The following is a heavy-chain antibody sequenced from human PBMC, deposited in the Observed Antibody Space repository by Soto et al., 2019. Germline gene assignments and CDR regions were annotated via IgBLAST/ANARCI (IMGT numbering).Heavy chain of an antibody. V-gene: IGHV1-69*01. Sequence: QVQLVQSGAEVKRPGSSVKVSCRASGGTFSDYTFSWVRQAPGQGLEWLGGIIPFLGSSKYAHNFKARGTLSADESTATAFMDLSSLRSGDTAVYYCAAKKYRTSSTNYFYNYGMDIWGQGTTVTVSS. D-gene: IGHD6-6*01. J-gene: IGHJ6*02. CDR1: GGTFSDYT. CDR2: IIPFLGSS. CDR3: AAKKYRTSSTNYFYNYGMDI.